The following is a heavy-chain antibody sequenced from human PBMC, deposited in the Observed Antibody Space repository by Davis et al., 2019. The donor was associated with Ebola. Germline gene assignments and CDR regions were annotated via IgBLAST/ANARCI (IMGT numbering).Heavy chain of an antibody. V-gene: IGHV3-21*01. CDR1: GFTVSSNY. Sequence: GESLKISCAASGFTVSSNYMSWVRQAPGKGLEWVSSISSSSSYIYYADSVKGRFTISRDNAKNTLYLQMNSLRAEDTAVYYCARGPPYYYGMDVWGQGTTVTVSS. CDR3: ARGPPYYYGMDV. CDR2: ISSSSSYI. J-gene: IGHJ6*02.